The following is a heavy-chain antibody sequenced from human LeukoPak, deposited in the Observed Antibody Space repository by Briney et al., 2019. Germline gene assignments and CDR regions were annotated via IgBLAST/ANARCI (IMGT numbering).Heavy chain of an antibody. CDR1: EYSFTSYW. V-gene: IGHV5-10-1*01. J-gene: IGHJ4*02. D-gene: IGHD6-13*01. CDR2: INPSDSYT. CDR3: ARPTTSSSRELFDY. Sequence: GESLRISCKGFEYSFTSYWIRWVRQMPGKGLEWMGRINPSDSYTNYSPSFQGHVTISADKSISTAYLQWSSLKASDTAMYYCARPTTSSSRELFDYWGQGTLVTVSS.